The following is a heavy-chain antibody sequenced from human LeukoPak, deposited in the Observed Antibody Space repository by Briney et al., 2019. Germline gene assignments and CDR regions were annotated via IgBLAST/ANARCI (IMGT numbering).Heavy chain of an antibody. Sequence: GGSLRLSCAASGFTFSDYYMSWIRQAPGKALEWVSYISSSGSTIYYADSVKGRFTISRDNAKNSLYLQMNSLRAEDTAVYYCARDPYSGGYGDDYYYYMDVWGKGTTVTISS. CDR3: ARDPYSGGYGDDYYYYMDV. CDR2: ISSSGSTI. J-gene: IGHJ6*03. D-gene: IGHD1-26*01. V-gene: IGHV3-11*01. CDR1: GFTFSDYY.